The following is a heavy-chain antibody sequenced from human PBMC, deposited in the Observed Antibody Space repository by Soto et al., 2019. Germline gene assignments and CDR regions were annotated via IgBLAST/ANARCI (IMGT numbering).Heavy chain of an antibody. CDR2: MNEDGGTT. V-gene: IGHV3-74*01. CDR3: ASDLSGRADV. D-gene: IGHD3-10*01. Sequence: SLRLSCAASGFRFSSYWMHWVRQVPGKGLVWVARMNEDGGTTDYADSVKGRLTISRDNAKNTLYLQMNSLRVEDTAAYYCASDLSGRADVWGQGTTVTVSS. CDR1: GFRFSSYW. J-gene: IGHJ6*02.